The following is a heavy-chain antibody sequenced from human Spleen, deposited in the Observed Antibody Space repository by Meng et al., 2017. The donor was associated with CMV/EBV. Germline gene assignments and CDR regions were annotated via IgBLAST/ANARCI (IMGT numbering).Heavy chain of an antibody. Sequence: GSLRLSCAVYGGSFSGYYWSWIRQSPGKGLEWIGENSHSGDTNYNPSLKSRVTISVDTSKNQFSLKLSSVTAADTAVYYCARSRVFGGYCSSTSCYTGHYYGMDVWGQGTTVTVSS. CDR1: GGSFSGYY. J-gene: IGHJ6*02. V-gene: IGHV4-34*01. D-gene: IGHD2-2*02. CDR3: ARSRVFGGYCSSTSCYTGHYYGMDV. CDR2: NSHSGDT.